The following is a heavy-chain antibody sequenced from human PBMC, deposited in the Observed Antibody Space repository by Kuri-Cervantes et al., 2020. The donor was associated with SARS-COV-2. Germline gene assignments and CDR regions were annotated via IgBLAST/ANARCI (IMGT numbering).Heavy chain of an antibody. D-gene: IGHD4-17*01. CDR2: INHSGST. CDR1: GGSFSGYY. CDR3: ARGRPVTTFYRTSYFDY. J-gene: IGHJ4*03. V-gene: IGHV4-34*01. Sequence: SETLSLTYAVYGGSFSGYYWSWIRQPPGKGLEWIGEINHSGSTNYNPSLKSRVTISVDTSKNQFSLKLSSVTAADTAVYYCARGRPVTTFYRTSYFDYWGQGTLVTVSS.